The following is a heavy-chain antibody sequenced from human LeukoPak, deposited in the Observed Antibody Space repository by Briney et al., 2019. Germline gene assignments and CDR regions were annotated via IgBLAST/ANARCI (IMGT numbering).Heavy chain of an antibody. CDR3: ARASGSSAVPFDY. V-gene: IGHV1-46*01. J-gene: IGHJ4*02. CDR1: GYTFTSYY. CDR2: IAPSSGTT. D-gene: IGHD3-10*01. Sequence: ASVKVSCKASGYTFTSYYMHWVRQAPGQGLEWMGVIAPSSGTTSYAQKFQGRVTMTRDTSTSTLYMELSSLTSEDTAVYYCARASGSSAVPFDYWGQGTLVTVSS.